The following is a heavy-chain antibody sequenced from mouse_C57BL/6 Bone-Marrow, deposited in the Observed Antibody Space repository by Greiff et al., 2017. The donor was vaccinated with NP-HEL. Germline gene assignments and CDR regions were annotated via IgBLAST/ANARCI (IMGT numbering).Heavy chain of an antibody. J-gene: IGHJ2*01. CDR3: ARLLITTVDY. D-gene: IGHD1-1*01. CDR1: GYAFSSSW. CDR2: IYPGDGDT. Sequence: QVQLQQSGPELVKPGASVKISCKASGYAFSSSWMNWVKQRPGKGLEWIGRIYPGDGDTNYNGKFKGKATLTADKSSSTAYMQLSSLTSEDSAVYFCARLLITTVDYWGQGTTLTVSS. V-gene: IGHV1-82*01.